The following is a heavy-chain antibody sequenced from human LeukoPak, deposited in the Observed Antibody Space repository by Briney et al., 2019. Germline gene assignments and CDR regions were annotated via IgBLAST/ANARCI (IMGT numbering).Heavy chain of an antibody. J-gene: IGHJ4*02. CDR2: ISGSGGST. V-gene: IGHV3-23*01. Sequence: PGGSLRLSCAASGFTFSNAWMSWVRQAPGKGLEWVSAISGSGGSTYYADSVKGRFTISRDNSKNTLYLQMNSLRAEDTAVYYCAKDLPKQWLTDYWGQGTLVTVSS. D-gene: IGHD6-19*01. CDR1: GFTFSNAW. CDR3: AKDLPKQWLTDY.